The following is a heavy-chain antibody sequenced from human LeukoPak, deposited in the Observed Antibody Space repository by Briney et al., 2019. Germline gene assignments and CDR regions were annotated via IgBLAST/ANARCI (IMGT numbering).Heavy chain of an antibody. Sequence: GGSLRLSCAASGFNFDEYGMSWVRQAPGKGLEWVSALNWNGGSTAYANSVKGRFTISRDNAKNSLYLQMNSLRAEDTAVYYCARNKRGDIWGQGTLVTVSS. D-gene: IGHD1/OR15-1a*01. CDR3: ARNKRGDI. CDR1: GFNFDEYG. CDR2: LNWNGGST. V-gene: IGHV3-20*04. J-gene: IGHJ4*02.